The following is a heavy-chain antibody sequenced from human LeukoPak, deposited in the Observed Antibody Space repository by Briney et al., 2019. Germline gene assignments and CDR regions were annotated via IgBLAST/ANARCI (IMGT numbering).Heavy chain of an antibody. CDR3: AKDGTRRGIAVAAFFYYYYYMDV. CDR2: IRYDGSNK. Sequence: PGGSLRLSCAASGFTFSSYGMHWVRQAPGKGLEWVAFIRYDGSNKYYADSVKGRFTISRDNSKNTLYLQMNSLRAEDTAVYYCAKDGTRRGIAVAAFFYYYYYMDVWGKGTTVTISS. J-gene: IGHJ6*03. D-gene: IGHD6-19*01. V-gene: IGHV3-30*02. CDR1: GFTFSSYG.